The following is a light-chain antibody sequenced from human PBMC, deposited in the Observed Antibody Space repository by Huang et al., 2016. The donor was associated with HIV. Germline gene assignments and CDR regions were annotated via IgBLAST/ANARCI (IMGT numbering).Light chain of an antibody. J-gene: IGKJ1*01. CDR1: QPITTN. CDR3: HQTYGTPET. Sequence: DIQMTQSPSSLSASVGDRVTITCRASQPITTNLNWYQQKPGKAPKLLIYDASTLHSGVPSRFSGSGSGTDFTLTISSLQPEDFATYHCHQTYGTPETFGQGTKVDIK. CDR2: DAS. V-gene: IGKV1-39*01.